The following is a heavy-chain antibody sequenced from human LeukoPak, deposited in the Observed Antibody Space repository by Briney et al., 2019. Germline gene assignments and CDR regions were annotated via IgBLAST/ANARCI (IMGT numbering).Heavy chain of an antibody. D-gene: IGHD2-2*01. V-gene: IGHV1-69*13. Sequence: ASVKVSCKASGGTFSSYAISWVRQAPGQGLEWMGGIIPIFGTANYAQKFQGRVTITADESTSTAYMKLSSLRSEDTAVYYCARGVSTGYCSSTSCYAFDYWGQGTLVTVSS. CDR2: IIPIFGTA. CDR3: ARGVSTGYCSSTSCYAFDY. CDR1: GGTFSSYA. J-gene: IGHJ4*02.